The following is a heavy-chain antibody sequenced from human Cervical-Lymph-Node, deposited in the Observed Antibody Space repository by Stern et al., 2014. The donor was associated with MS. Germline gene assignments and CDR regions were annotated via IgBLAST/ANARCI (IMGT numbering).Heavy chain of an antibody. V-gene: IGHV4-39*01. J-gene: IGHJ4*02. CDR3: ARHSSSWSKPNYFDY. CDR1: GGSISSSRSY. Sequence: VQLEESGPGLVKPSETLSLTCTVSGGSISSSRSYWGWIRQSPGKGLEWIGSIYYGGSTYYNPSLKSRVTVSVATSKNQFSSRLSSGTAADTAVYYCARHSSSWSKPNYFDYWGQGTLVTVSS. CDR2: IYYGGST. D-gene: IGHD6-13*01.